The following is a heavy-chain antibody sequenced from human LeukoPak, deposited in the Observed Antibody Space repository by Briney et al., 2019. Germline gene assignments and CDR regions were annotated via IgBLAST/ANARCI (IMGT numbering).Heavy chain of an antibody. CDR1: GFTFSGAD. D-gene: IGHD3-10*01. CDR2: IRSKGNKYAT. CDR3: IHYGSGSYSTDY. V-gene: IGHV3-73*01. J-gene: IGHJ4*02. Sequence: GGPLRLSCATSGFTFSGADMHWVRQVSGKGLEWVGRIRSKGNKYATEYAASVKGRFTISRDDSKNTAYLQMNSLKTEDTAVYYCIHYGSGSYSTDYWGQGTQGTVSS.